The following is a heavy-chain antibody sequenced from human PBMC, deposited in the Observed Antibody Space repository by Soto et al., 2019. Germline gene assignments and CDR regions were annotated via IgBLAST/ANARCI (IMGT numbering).Heavy chain of an antibody. CDR1: GFSLTTTRMG. V-gene: IGHV2-5*02. D-gene: IGHD2-15*01. CDR2: SYWDDDK. Sequence: QITLKESGPPLVRPAQTLTLTCAFSGFSLTTTRMGVAWIRQPPGKALEWLALSYWDDDKRYSPSLKNRLTDSKDTSTNRVVLTITNISPDDTGTYFCAHAGDFDLLSFDRWGPGTLVTVSS. J-gene: IGHJ4*02. CDR3: AHAGDFDLLSFDR.